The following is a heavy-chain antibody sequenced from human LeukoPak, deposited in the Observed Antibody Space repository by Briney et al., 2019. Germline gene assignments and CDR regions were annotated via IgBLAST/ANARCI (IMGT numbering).Heavy chain of an antibody. D-gene: IGHD5-24*01. J-gene: IGHJ4*02. CDR1: GGSISSSSYY. V-gene: IGHV4-39*01. CDR3: ARHLKRSKSLDY. CDR2: IYYSGST. Sequence: SETLFLTCTVSGGSISSSSYYWGWIRQPPGKGREWIGSIYYSGSTYYNPSLKSRVTISVDTSKNQFSLKLSSVTAADTAVYYCARHLKRSKSLDYWGQGTLVTVSS.